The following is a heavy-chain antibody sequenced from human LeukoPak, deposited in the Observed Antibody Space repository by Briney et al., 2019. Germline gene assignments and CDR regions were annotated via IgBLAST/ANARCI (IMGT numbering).Heavy chain of an antibody. Sequence: GGSLRLSCAAFGFTVSVNYMSWVRQAPGKGLECVSVIYSGGNTYYADSVKGRFTISRDNSKNTLYLQMNSLRAEDTAVYYCARKTDGGGQGDYWGPGTLVTASS. J-gene: IGHJ4*02. CDR3: ARKTDGGGQGDY. CDR2: IYSGGNT. V-gene: IGHV3-66*01. D-gene: IGHD2-15*01. CDR1: GFTVSVNY.